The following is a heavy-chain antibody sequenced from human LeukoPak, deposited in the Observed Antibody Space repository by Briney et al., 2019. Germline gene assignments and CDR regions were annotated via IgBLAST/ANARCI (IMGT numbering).Heavy chain of an antibody. V-gene: IGHV1-18*01. Sequence: ASVKVSCKASGYTFTRYGITWVRQAPGQGLEWMGWISTYSGDTKYAQKVQGRVTMTTDTSTSTAYMELRSLRSDDTAVYYCARDPSNTSGWYIYFDYWGQGTLVTVSS. D-gene: IGHD6-19*01. CDR3: ARDPSNTSGWYIYFDY. CDR1: GYTFTRYG. CDR2: ISTYSGDT. J-gene: IGHJ4*02.